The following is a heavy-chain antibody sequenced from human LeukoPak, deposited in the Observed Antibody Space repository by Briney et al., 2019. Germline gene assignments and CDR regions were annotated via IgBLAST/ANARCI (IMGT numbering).Heavy chain of an antibody. CDR1: GGSISGYY. Sequence: PSETLSLTCSVSGGSISGYYWSWIRQLPGERLEWIGFVYHNGRTTYNPSLESRVTISVDTSRNQVSLNLRFVTAADTALYFCARRRAESSGPSFYYFYLDVWGQGTTVSVSS. CDR3: ARRRAESSGPSFYYFYLDV. V-gene: IGHV4-59*01. D-gene: IGHD1-14*01. CDR2: VYHNGRT. J-gene: IGHJ6*03.